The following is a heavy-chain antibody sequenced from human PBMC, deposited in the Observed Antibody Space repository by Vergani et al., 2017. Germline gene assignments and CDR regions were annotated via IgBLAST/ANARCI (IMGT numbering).Heavy chain of an antibody. CDR3: TTSILIRGVTLS. J-gene: IGHJ5*02. D-gene: IGHD3-10*01. Sequence: EVQPVESGGGLVKPGGSLRLSCAASGFTFSNAWMSWVRQAPGKGLEWVGRIKSKTDGGTTDYAAPVKGRFTISRDDSKNTLYLQMNSLKTEDTAVYYCTTSILIRGVTLSWGQGTLVTVSA. CDR2: IKSKTDGGTT. V-gene: IGHV3-15*01. CDR1: GFTFSNAW.